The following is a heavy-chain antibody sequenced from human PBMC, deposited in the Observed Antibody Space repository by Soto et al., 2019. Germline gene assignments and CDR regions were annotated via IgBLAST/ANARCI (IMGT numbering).Heavy chain of an antibody. V-gene: IGHV3-23*01. J-gene: IGHJ6*02. CDR1: GFTFSNYV. Sequence: EVQLLESGGGLVQPGGSLRLSCAASGFTFSNYVMSWVRQAPGKGLXXXXSIXGSGGSTFYADSVKGRFTISRDNSKNTLYLQXNSLXXEXTAIYYCAKEAYGDYINYYYYYGMDVWGQGTTVTVSS. CDR2: IXGSGGST. D-gene: IGHD4-17*01. CDR3: AKEAYGDYINYYYYYGMDV.